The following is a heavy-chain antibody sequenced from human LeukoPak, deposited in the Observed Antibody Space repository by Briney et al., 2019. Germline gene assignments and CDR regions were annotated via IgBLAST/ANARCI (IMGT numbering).Heavy chain of an antibody. CDR1: GGSFSGYY. CDR3: EGEGAVGGVVEGFDY. CDR2: IYYSGST. Sequence: MASETLSLTCAVYGGSFSGYYWSWIRQPPGKGLEWIGYIYYSGSTNYNPSLKSRVTISVDTSKNQCSLKLSSVTAADAAVYYCEGEGAVGGVVEGFDYWGQGTLVTVSS. D-gene: IGHD3-16*01. J-gene: IGHJ4*02. V-gene: IGHV4-59*01.